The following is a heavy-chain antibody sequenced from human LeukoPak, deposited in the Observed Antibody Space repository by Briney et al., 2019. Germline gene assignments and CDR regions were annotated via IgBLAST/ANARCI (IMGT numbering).Heavy chain of an antibody. D-gene: IGHD2-8*01. J-gene: IGHJ4*02. CDR1: GFIFTNYA. V-gene: IGHV3-23*01. Sequence: GGPLRLSCAASGFIFTNYAMSWVRQATGKGLEWVSPISGSGGRTYYADSVKGRFTISRDNSKNTLLLQMNSLRAEDTAVYYCARAGYCTNGVCPYFDYWGQGTLVTVSS. CDR2: ISGSGGRT. CDR3: ARAGYCTNGVCPYFDY.